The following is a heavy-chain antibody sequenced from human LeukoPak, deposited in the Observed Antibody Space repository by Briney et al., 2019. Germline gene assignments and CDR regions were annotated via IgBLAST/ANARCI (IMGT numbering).Heavy chain of an antibody. CDR3: ARDYYASGRPGPYYYYGMDV. CDR1: GFSFDDYA. CDR2: ISWDGGST. V-gene: IGHV3-43D*03. J-gene: IGHJ6*01. Sequence: GGSLRLSCAASGFSFDDYAMHWVRQAPGKGLEWVSLISWDGGSTYYADSVKGRFTISRDNSKNTLYLQMNSLRAEDTAIYYCARDYYASGRPGPYYYYGMDVWGQGSTVTVSS. D-gene: IGHD3-10*01.